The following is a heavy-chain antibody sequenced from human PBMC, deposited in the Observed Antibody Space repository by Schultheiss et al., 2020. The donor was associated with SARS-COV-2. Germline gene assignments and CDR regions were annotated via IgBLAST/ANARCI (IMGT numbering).Heavy chain of an antibody. CDR1: GGSISSYY. CDR2: IYTSGST. D-gene: IGHD6-19*01. CDR3: ATSHAPGRIAVAGYFDY. Sequence: SQTLSLTCTVSGGSISSYYWSWIRQPAGKGLEWIGRIYTSGSTNYNPSLKSRVTISVDKSKNQFSLKLSSVTAADTAVYYCATSHAPGRIAVAGYFDYWGQGTLVTVSS. J-gene: IGHJ4*02. V-gene: IGHV4-4*07.